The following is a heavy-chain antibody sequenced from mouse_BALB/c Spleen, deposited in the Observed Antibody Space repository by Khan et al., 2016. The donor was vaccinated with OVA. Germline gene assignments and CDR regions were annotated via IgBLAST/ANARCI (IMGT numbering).Heavy chain of an antibody. D-gene: IGHD2-14*01. J-gene: IGHJ3*01. CDR1: GYTFTTYT. CDR2: INPSNGYT. Sequence: VQLKESGAELARPGASVKMSCKASGYTFTTYTMHWVKQRPGQGLEWIGYINPSNGYTNYNQKFKDKSTLTADKSSSTAYMQLSSLTSAYSAVYYCAREGAYYRSDGWFSYWGQGTLVTVSA. V-gene: IGHV1-4*01. CDR3: AREGAYYRSDGWFSY.